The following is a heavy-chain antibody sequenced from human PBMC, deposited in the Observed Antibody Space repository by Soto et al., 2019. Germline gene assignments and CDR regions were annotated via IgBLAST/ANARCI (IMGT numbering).Heavy chain of an antibody. Sequence: SETLYLTCTVSCGSISSGDYYWSWIRPPPGKGLEWIGYIYYSGSTYYNPSLKSRVTISVDTSKNQFSLKLSSVTAADTAVYYCARVVPAVADAFDIWGQGTMVTVSS. J-gene: IGHJ3*02. CDR2: IYYSGST. V-gene: IGHV4-30-4*01. CDR3: ARVVPAVADAFDI. CDR1: CGSISSGDYY. D-gene: IGHD2-2*01.